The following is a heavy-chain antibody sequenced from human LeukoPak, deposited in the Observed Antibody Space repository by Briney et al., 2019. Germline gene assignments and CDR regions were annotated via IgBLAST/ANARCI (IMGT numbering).Heavy chain of an antibody. CDR1: GFTFSNYA. V-gene: IGHV3-30-3*01. CDR3: ARSPAPTRSSWLYLDY. Sequence: GSLRLSCAASGFTFSNYAMQWVRQAPGKGLEWVAVISYDGSNKYYGDSVKGRFTISRDDSKNTLNLQMNSLRADDSAVYYCARSPAPTRSSWLYLDYWGQGTQVTVSS. J-gene: IGHJ4*02. D-gene: IGHD6-13*01. CDR2: ISYDGSNK.